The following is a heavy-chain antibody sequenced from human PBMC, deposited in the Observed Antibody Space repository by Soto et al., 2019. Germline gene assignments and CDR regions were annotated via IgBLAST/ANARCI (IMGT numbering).Heavy chain of an antibody. Sequence: EVQLVESGGGLVQPGGSLRLSCAASGFTFSSYEMNWVRQAPGKGLEWVSYISSSGSTIYYADSVKGRFTISRDNAKNSLYLQMNSLRAEDTAVYYCARGRSPAAAGTSNPDYWGQGTLVTVSS. D-gene: IGHD6-13*01. CDR3: ARGRSPAAAGTSNPDY. CDR1: GFTFSSYE. J-gene: IGHJ4*02. CDR2: ISSSGSTI. V-gene: IGHV3-48*03.